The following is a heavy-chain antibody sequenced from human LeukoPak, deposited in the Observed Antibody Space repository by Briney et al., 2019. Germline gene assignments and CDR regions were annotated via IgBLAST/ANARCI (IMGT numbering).Heavy chain of an antibody. D-gene: IGHD4/OR15-4a*01. CDR2: ITSSSSHL. V-gene: IGHV3-21*01. Sequence: PSETLSLTCTVSGGSISSSSYYWGWIRQAPGKGLEWVSSITSSSSHLSYADSLKGRFTISRDNAKNTLYLQMNSLRVEDTAVYYCAKSMSGPNDYWGQGTLVTVSS. CDR3: AKSMSGPNDY. J-gene: IGHJ4*02. CDR1: GGSISSSS.